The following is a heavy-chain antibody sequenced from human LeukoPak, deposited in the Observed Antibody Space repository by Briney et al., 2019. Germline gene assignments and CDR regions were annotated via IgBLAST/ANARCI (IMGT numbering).Heavy chain of an antibody. Sequence: PGRSLRLSCAASGFTFSIYGMHWVRQAPGKGLEWVAVISYDGSNKYYADSVKGRFTISRDNSKNTLYLQMNSLRAEDTAVYYCAKVASGGYEYDYWGKGTLVTGSS. V-gene: IGHV3-30*18. CDR1: GFTFSIYG. CDR2: ISYDGSNK. J-gene: IGHJ4*02. D-gene: IGHD5-12*01. CDR3: AKVASGGYEYDY.